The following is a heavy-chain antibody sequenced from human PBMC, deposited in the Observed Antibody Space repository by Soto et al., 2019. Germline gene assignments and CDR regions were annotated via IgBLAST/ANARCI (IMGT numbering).Heavy chain of an antibody. CDR2: INAGNGNT. CDR3: ARVGVHGSGHGYPFDY. V-gene: IGHV1-3*01. J-gene: IGHJ4*02. Sequence: ASVKVSCKASGYTFTSYAMHWVRQAPGQRLEWMGWINAGNGNTKYSQKFQGRVTITRDTSASTAYMELSSLRSEDTAVYYCARVGVHGSGHGYPFDYWGQGKLVSVS. CDR1: GYTFTSYA. D-gene: IGHD5-12*01.